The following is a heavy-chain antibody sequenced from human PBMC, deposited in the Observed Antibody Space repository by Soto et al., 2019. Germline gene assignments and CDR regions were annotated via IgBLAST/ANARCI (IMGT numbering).Heavy chain of an antibody. D-gene: IGHD2-2*01. CDR2: ISSSSSYI. Sequence: PGGSLRLSCETPGFTFGNYGMNWVRQAPGKGLEWVSSISSSSSYIYYADSVKGRFTISRDNAKNSLYLQMNSLRAEDTAVYYCARVYCSSTSCPSSIDYWGQGTLVTVSS. CDR1: GFTFGNYG. J-gene: IGHJ4*02. CDR3: ARVYCSSTSCPSSIDY. V-gene: IGHV3-21*01.